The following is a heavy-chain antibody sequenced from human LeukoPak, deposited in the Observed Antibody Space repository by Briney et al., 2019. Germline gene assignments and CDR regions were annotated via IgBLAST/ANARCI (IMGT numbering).Heavy chain of an antibody. CDR1: GFTFSNYG. J-gene: IGHJ3*02. D-gene: IGHD1-26*01. CDR2: ISGSAYRT. CDR3: ARDNGWELRDAFDI. V-gene: IGHV3-23*01. Sequence: AGGSLRLSCAASGFTFSNYGMSWVRQAPGKGLEWVSSISGSAYRTDYADSVKGRFTISRDNSKNTLYLQMNSLRAEDTAVYYCARDNGWELRDAFDIWGQGTMVTVSS.